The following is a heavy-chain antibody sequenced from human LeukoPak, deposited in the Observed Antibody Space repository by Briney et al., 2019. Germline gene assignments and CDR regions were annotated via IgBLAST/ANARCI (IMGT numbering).Heavy chain of an antibody. Sequence: GGSLRLSCAASGFTFSSYAMSWVRQAPGKGLEWVSYISSSGSTIYYADSVKGRFTISRDNAKNSLYLQMNSLRAEDTAVYYCARVRYSGSYVDYWGQGTLVTVSS. D-gene: IGHD1-26*01. V-gene: IGHV3-48*04. J-gene: IGHJ4*02. CDR2: ISSSGSTI. CDR3: ARVRYSGSYVDY. CDR1: GFTFSSYA.